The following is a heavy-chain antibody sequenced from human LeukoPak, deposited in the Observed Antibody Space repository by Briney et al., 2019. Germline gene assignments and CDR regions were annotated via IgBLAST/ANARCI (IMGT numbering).Heavy chain of an antibody. CDR1: GFTFSSYG. V-gene: IGHV3-33*06. CDR2: IWYDGSNK. CDR3: AKDESSYGLGPFDY. J-gene: IGHJ4*02. Sequence: GGSLTLSCAASGFTFSSYGMHWVRQAPGKGLEWVAVIWYDGSNKYYADSVKGRFTISRDNSKNTLYLQMNSLRAEDTAVYYCAKDESSYGLGPFDYWGQGTLITVSS. D-gene: IGHD5-18*01.